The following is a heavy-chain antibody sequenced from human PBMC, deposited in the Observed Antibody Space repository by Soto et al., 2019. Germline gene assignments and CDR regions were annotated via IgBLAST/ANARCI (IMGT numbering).Heavy chain of an antibody. CDR1: GGTFSSYS. Sequence: ASVKVSCKASGGTFSSYSISWVLQAPGQGLEWMGGIIRIFGTANYAQKFQGRVTITADESTSTAYMELSSLRSEDTAVYYCARVGVYSRYFDYWGQGTLVTVSS. CDR2: IIRIFGTA. CDR3: ARVGVYSRYFDY. D-gene: IGHD3-3*01. J-gene: IGHJ4*02. V-gene: IGHV1-69*13.